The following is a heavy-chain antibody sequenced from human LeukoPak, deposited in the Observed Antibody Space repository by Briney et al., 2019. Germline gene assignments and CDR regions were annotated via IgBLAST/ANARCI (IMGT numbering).Heavy chain of an antibody. J-gene: IGHJ4*02. CDR2: ISSSSSTI. V-gene: IGHV3-48*01. CDR3: ARGSNTADY. D-gene: IGHD5-18*01. Sequence: PGGSLRLSCAASGSTFSSYSMNWVRQAPGKGLEWVSYISSSSSTIYYADSVKGRFTISRDNAKNSLYLQMSSLRAEDTAVYYCARGSNTADYWGQGTLVTVSS. CDR1: GSTFSSYS.